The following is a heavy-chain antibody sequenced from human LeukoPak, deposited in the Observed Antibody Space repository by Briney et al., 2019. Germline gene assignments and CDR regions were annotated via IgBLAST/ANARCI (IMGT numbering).Heavy chain of an antibody. CDR3: AKDTTVVTIGAFDI. CDR1: GFTFDDYG. D-gene: IGHD4-23*01. J-gene: IGHJ3*02. CDR2: ISGSGGST. Sequence: GGPLRLSCAASGFTFDDYGMSWVRQAPGKGLEWVSAISGSGGSTYYADSVKGRFTISRDNSKNTLYLQMNSLRAEDTAVYYCAKDTTVVTIGAFDIWGQGTMVTVSS. V-gene: IGHV3-23*01.